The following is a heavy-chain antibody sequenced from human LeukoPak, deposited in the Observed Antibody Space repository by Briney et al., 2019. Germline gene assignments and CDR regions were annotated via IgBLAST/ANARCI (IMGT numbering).Heavy chain of an antibody. CDR1: GFTFSSYA. CDR3: ARSPHGDYGPFDY. D-gene: IGHD4-17*01. CDR2: ISGSGGGT. J-gene: IGHJ4*02. Sequence: GGSLRLSCAASGFTFSSYAMSWVRQAPGKGLEWVSAISGSGGGTYYADSVKGRFTISRDNSKNTLYLQMNSLRAEDTAVYYCARSPHGDYGPFDYWGQGTLVTVSS. V-gene: IGHV3-23*01.